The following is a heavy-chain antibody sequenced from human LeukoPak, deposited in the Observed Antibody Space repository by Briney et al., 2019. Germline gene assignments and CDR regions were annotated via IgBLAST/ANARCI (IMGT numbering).Heavy chain of an antibody. CDR3: AKDGAVAGYYYGMDV. Sequence: PGGSLRLSCAASGFTFDDYAMHWVRQAPGKGLEWVAVISYDGGNKYYADSVKGRFTISRDNSKNTLYLQMNSLRAEDTAVYYCAKDGAVAGYYYGMDVWGQGTTVTVSS. CDR2: ISYDGGNK. CDR1: GFTFDDYA. V-gene: IGHV3-30*18. D-gene: IGHD6-19*01. J-gene: IGHJ6*02.